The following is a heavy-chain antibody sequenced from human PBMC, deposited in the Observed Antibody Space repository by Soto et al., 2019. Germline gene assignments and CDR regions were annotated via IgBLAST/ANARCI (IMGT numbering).Heavy chain of an antibody. D-gene: IGHD3-10*01. Sequence: SETLSLICSVSGVSITGSYWSWMRQPPGKTLEWIGYVYHSGTTTYNPSLKSRVSISVDTSKNQFSLRLTSVIAADTAVYYCARDMPYGAGSLAGCDYWGQGILVTVSS. CDR1: GVSITGSY. J-gene: IGHJ4*02. CDR2: VYHSGTT. V-gene: IGHV4-59*01. CDR3: ARDMPYGAGSLAGCDY.